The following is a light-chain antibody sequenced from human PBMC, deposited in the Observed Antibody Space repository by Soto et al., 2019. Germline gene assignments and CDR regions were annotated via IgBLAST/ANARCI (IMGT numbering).Light chain of an antibody. CDR2: ETS. CDR1: QDVGKF. Sequence: EVVLTQSPDTLSLSPGERATLSCRAIQDVGKFLVWYQQKPGLSPSLVIYETSKRATDIPDRFSGSGSGTDFTLTINHLEPEDVGVYYCQQRNNWPLTFGGGTKVELK. CDR3: QQRNNWPLT. V-gene: IGKV3-11*01. J-gene: IGKJ4*01.